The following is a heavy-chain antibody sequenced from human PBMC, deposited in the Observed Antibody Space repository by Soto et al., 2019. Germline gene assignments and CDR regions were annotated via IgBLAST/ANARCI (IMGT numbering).Heavy chain of an antibody. J-gene: IGHJ4*02. D-gene: IGHD1-26*01. CDR1: GLTVSGDH. CDR3: ARDDRGPFDY. Sequence: VQLVESGGGLIQPGGSLRLSCAASGLTVSGDHMSWVRQAPGKGLQWVSLIHSDGSTYYADSVKGRFTISRDSSKNTVSLQMNSLRADDTALYFCARDDRGPFDYWGQGTLVTVSS. V-gene: IGHV3-53*01. CDR2: IHSDGST.